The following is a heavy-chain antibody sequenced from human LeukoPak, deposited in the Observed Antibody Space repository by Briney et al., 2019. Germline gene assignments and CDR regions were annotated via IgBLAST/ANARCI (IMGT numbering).Heavy chain of an antibody. CDR2: ISYDGSNK. CDR1: GFTFSSYA. D-gene: IGHD4/OR15-4a*01. Sequence: GGSLRLSCAASGFTFSSYAMHWVSQAPGKGLEWVAVISYDGSNKYYADSVKGRFTISRDNSKNTLYLQMNSLRAEDTAVYYCAKALRNSGANDYWGQGTLVTVSS. CDR3: AKALRNSGANDY. V-gene: IGHV3-30*07. J-gene: IGHJ4*02.